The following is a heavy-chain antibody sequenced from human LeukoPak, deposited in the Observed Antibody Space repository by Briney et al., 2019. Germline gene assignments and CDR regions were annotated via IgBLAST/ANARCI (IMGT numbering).Heavy chain of an antibody. CDR1: GGSISSYY. D-gene: IGHD3-22*01. V-gene: IGHV4-59*01. J-gene: IGHJ4*02. Sequence: ASETLSLTCTVSGGSISSYYWSWIREPPGKGLEWIGYIYYSGSTNYNPSLKSRVTISIETSKSQFSLKLSSVTAADTAVYYCARGPRVSGYYYDFDYWGQGTLVTVSS. CDR3: ARGPRVSGYYYDFDY. CDR2: IYYSGST.